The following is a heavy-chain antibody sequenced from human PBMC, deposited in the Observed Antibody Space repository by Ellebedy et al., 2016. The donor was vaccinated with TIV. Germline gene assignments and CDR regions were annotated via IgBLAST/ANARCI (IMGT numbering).Heavy chain of an antibody. CDR1: GFTFSRNV. CDR2: MNANGGTT. Sequence: GESLKISXAVSGFTFSRNVMNWIRQAPGKGLEWVSSMNANGGTTYDADSVKGRFTISRDNSQNILYLQMNDLRPEDTAIYYCAKTKGSSDAFDFWGQGTVVTVS. CDR3: AKTKGSSDAFDF. V-gene: IGHV3-23*01. J-gene: IGHJ3*01.